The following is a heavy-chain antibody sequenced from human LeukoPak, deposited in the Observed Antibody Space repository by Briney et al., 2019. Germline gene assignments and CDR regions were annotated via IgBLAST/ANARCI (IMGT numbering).Heavy chain of an antibody. V-gene: IGHV3-48*03. CDR3: ARKRGTDYFDY. CDR1: GFTFSSYE. CDR2: ISSSGSTI. Sequence: PGGSLRLSCAASGFTFSSYEMNWVRQAPGKGLEWVSYISSSGSTIYYADSVKGRFTISRDNAKNSLYLQMNSLRAEDTAVYYCARKRGTDYFDYWGQGTLVTVSS. J-gene: IGHJ4*02.